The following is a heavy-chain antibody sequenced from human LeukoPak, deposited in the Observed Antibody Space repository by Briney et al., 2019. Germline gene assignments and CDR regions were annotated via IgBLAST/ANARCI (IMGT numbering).Heavy chain of an antibody. Sequence: ASVKVSCKASGYTFTGYYMHWVRQAPGQGLEWMGWINAGNGNTKYSQKFQGRVTITRDTSASTAYMELSSLRSEDTAVYYCARTRGSLRYCSGGSCYSPLDYWGQGTLVTVSS. J-gene: IGHJ4*02. CDR1: GYTFTGYY. D-gene: IGHD2-15*01. V-gene: IGHV1-3*01. CDR2: INAGNGNT. CDR3: ARTRGSLRYCSGGSCYSPLDY.